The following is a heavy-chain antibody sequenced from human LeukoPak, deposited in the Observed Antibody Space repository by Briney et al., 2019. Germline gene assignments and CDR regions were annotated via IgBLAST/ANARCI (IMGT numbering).Heavy chain of an antibody. D-gene: IGHD2-8*01. CDR3: ARKNRLMLSSHFDY. Sequence: SETLSLTCTVSGDSISNDYWWTWVRRPPGKGLEWIGEIHHSGSPIYKSSLRSRVTMSVDRSRNQFSLKLSSVTAADTAVYYCARKNRLMLSSHFDYWGQGTLVTVSS. J-gene: IGHJ4*02. CDR1: GDSISNDYW. CDR2: IHHSGSP. V-gene: IGHV4/OR15-8*03.